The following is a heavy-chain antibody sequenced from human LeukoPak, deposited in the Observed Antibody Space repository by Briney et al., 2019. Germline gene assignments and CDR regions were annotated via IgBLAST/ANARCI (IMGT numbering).Heavy chain of an antibody. Sequence: GPVKVSCKASGGTFSSYAITWVRQAPGQGLEWMGWISAYNGNTSYAQKLQGRVTMTTDASTSTAYMELRSLRSDDTAVYYCARDSSRSDYWGQGTLVTVSS. CDR2: ISAYNGNT. CDR3: ARDSSRSDY. J-gene: IGHJ4*02. V-gene: IGHV1-18*01. CDR1: GGTFSSYA.